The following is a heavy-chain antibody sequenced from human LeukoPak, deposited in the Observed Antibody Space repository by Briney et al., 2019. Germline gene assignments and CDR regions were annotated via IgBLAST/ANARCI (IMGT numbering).Heavy chain of an antibody. V-gene: IGHV5-51*01. CDR2: IYPGDSDT. J-gene: IGHJ4*02. D-gene: IGHD2-2*01. CDR1: GYSFTSYW. Sequence: GESLKISCKGSGYSFTSYWIGWVRQMPGEGLEWMGIIYPGDSDTRYSPSFQGQVTISADKSISTAYLQWSSLKASDTAMYYCARRYCTSTFCHGGFDYWGQGTLVTVSS. CDR3: ARRYCTSTFCHGGFDY.